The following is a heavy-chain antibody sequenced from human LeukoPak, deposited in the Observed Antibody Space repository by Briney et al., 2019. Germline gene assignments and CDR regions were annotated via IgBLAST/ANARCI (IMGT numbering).Heavy chain of an antibody. Sequence: SETLSLTCAVYGGSFSGYYWSWIRQPPGKGLEWIGEINHRGSTYYNPSLKSRVTISVDTSKNQFSLKLSSVTAADTAVYYCARHGEGIPAAVGYWGQGTLVTVSS. CDR3: ARHGEGIPAAVGY. J-gene: IGHJ4*02. CDR2: INHRGST. D-gene: IGHD2-2*01. V-gene: IGHV4-34*01. CDR1: GGSFSGYY.